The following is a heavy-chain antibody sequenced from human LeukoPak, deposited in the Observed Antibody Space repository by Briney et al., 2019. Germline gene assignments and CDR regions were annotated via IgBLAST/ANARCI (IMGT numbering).Heavy chain of an antibody. D-gene: IGHD2-2*01. CDR3: TKESLPYCSTSSCSIDS. Sequence: GGSLRLSCAASGFTFNSYGMHRVRQAPGKGLEWVAFIRHDGSDKYYADSVKGRFTISRDDSKNTLDLQMNSLRPQDTAVYYCTKESLPYCSTSSCSIDSWGQGTLVTVSS. CDR1: GFTFNSYG. V-gene: IGHV3-30*02. J-gene: IGHJ4*02. CDR2: IRHDGSDK.